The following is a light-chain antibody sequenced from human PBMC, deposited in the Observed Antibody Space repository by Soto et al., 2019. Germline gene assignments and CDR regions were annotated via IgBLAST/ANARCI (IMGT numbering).Light chain of an antibody. J-gene: IGKJ1*01. CDR2: GAS. Sequence: EIVMTESPATLSVSPGERATLSCRASQSVGSNLAWYQQKPGQAPTLLIYGASTRATGIPARFSGSGSGTEFSLTISGLQSEDFAIYFCQQYNNWPPDRTFGQGTKVEIK. CDR3: QQYNNWPPDRT. CDR1: QSVGSN. V-gene: IGKV3-15*01.